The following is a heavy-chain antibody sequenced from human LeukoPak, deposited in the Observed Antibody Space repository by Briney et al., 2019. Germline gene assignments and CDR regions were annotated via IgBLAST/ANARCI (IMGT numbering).Heavy chain of an antibody. CDR3: ARDPRSSGYCSGGSCSDWFDP. V-gene: IGHV4-61*01. Sequence: SETLSLTCTVSGGSVSRGSYYWSWIRQPPGKGLEWIGYIYYSGSTNYNPSLKSRVTISVDTSKNQFSLKLSSVTAADTAVYYCARDPRSSGYCSGGSCSDWFDPWGQGTLVTASS. D-gene: IGHD2-15*01. CDR1: GGSVSRGSYY. CDR2: IYYSGST. J-gene: IGHJ5*01.